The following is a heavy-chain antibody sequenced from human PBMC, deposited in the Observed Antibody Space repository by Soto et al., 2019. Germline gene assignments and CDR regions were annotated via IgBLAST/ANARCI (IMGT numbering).Heavy chain of an antibody. CDR3: ARALGCRSTSCTLDY. D-gene: IGHD2-2*01. V-gene: IGHV1-69*01. CDR1: GGTFGSFA. CDR2: IIPVSGAA. Sequence: QVQLVQSGAEVKKPGSSVKVSCKASGGTFGSFAFSWVRQAPGQGLEWMGGIIPVSGAAHYAQKFQGRVTITADESTSTAYMERSSLRSQDTAVYYCARALGCRSTSCTLDYWGQGTRVIVSS. J-gene: IGHJ4*02.